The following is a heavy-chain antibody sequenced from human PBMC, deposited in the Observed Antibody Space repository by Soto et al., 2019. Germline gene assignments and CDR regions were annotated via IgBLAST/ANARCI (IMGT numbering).Heavy chain of an antibody. D-gene: IGHD3-3*01. CDR1: GGSFIGYY. CDR3: ARNDFWSGYYTGYYYYGMDV. Sequence: PSETLSLTCAVYGGSFIGYYWSWIRQPPGKGLEWIGEINHSGSTNYNPSLKSRVTISVDTSKNQFSLKLSSVTAADTAVYYCARNDFWSGYYTGYYYYGMDVWGQGTTVTVSS. CDR2: INHSGST. V-gene: IGHV4-34*01. J-gene: IGHJ6*02.